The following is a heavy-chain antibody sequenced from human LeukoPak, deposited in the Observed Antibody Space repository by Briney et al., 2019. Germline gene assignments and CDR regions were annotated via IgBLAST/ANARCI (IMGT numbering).Heavy chain of an antibody. CDR3: ARTYFDIFTGPRDIPHYFDY. J-gene: IGHJ4*02. V-gene: IGHV4-31*03. Sequence: TSETLSLTCTVSGGSINSGYYWSWLRQHPGRGLEWIGYIYYNGDTYYNPSLKSRITMSTDASKNQFSLRLSSVTAAVTAVYFCARTYFDIFTGPRDIPHYFDYWGQGTLVSVFS. CDR2: IYYNGDT. CDR1: GGSINSGYY. D-gene: IGHD3-9*01.